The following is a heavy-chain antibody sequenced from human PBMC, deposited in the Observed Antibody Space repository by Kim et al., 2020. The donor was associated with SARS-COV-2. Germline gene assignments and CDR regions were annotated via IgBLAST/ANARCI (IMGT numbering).Heavy chain of an antibody. V-gene: IGHV3-9*01. CDR1: GFTFDEYA. CDR3: AKDSTSYYYYYMDV. Sequence: GGSLRLSCAASGFTFDEYAMHWVRQAPGKGLEWVSGISWNSGSIGYADSVKGRFTISRDNAKNSLYLQMNSLRAEDTALYYCAKDSTSYYYYYMDVWGKGTTVTVSS. J-gene: IGHJ6*03. CDR2: ISWNSGSI.